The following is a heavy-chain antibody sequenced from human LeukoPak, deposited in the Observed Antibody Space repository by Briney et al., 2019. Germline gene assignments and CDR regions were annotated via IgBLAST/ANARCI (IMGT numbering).Heavy chain of an antibody. CDR2: IYISGST. Sequence: SETLSLTCTVSGGSISRGSYYWSWIRQPAGKGREWFGRIYISGSTNYNPSLKTRVPLSVARARNQFSLELSAVTAADPAVYSCATEPVLRFLEWLPTTSFDPWGQGTLVTVPP. CDR3: ATEPVLRFLEWLPTTSFDP. CDR1: GGSISRGSYY. V-gene: IGHV4-61*02. J-gene: IGHJ5*02. D-gene: IGHD3-3*01.